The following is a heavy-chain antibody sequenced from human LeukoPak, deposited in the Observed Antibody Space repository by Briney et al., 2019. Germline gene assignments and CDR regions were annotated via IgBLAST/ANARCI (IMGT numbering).Heavy chain of an antibody. D-gene: IGHD6-19*01. CDR1: GYIFADYY. CDR3: ARAKQWLPYDY. CDR2: INPNSGGT. J-gene: IGHJ4*02. V-gene: IGHV1-2*06. Sequence: EASVKVSCKASGYIFADYYMHWMRQAPGQGLEWMGRINPNSGGTNYAQKFQGRVTMTRDTSISTAYMELSRLRSDDTAAYYCARAKQWLPYDYWGQGTLVTVSS.